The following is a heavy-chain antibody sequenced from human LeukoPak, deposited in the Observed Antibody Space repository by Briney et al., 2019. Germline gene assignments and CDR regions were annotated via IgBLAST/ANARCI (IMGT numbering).Heavy chain of an antibody. Sequence: PSETLSLTYTVSGGSISSYYWSWIRQPAGKGLEWIGRIYTSGSTNYNPSLKSRVTMSVDTSKNQFSLKLSSVTAADTAVYYCARDKSYDSSGYYVYYFDYWGQGTLVTVSS. V-gene: IGHV4-4*07. J-gene: IGHJ4*02. CDR3: ARDKSYDSSGYYVYYFDY. CDR2: IYTSGST. D-gene: IGHD3-22*01. CDR1: GGSISSYY.